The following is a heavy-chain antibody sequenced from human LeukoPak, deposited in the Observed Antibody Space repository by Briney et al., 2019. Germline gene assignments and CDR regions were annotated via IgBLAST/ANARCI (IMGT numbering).Heavy chain of an antibody. D-gene: IGHD2-15*01. V-gene: IGHV3-23*01. Sequence: AGGSLRLSCAASGFTFGSYAMYWVRQAPGKGLEWVSGIFGSGGSAHYADSVKGRVTISRDKSKNTVYLQMDSLRVEDTAIYYCAKTTTGYSSGRYPAWPIDYWGQGTLVTVSS. J-gene: IGHJ4*02. CDR1: GFTFGSYA. CDR3: AKTTTGYSSGRYPAWPIDY. CDR2: IFGSGGSA.